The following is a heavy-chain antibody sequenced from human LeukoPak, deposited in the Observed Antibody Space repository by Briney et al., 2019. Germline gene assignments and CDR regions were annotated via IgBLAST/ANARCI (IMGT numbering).Heavy chain of an antibody. CDR2: ISGSGGST. CDR1: RFTFSNYA. Sequence: PGGSLRLSCAASRFTFSNYAMSWVRQAPGKGLEWVSTISGSGGSTYYADSVKGRFTISRDNSKNTLHLQMNSLRAEDTAVYYCAKEFSFGYYYDSSGYSDWGQGTLVTVSS. J-gene: IGHJ4*02. D-gene: IGHD3-22*01. V-gene: IGHV3-23*01. CDR3: AKEFSFGYYYDSSGYSD.